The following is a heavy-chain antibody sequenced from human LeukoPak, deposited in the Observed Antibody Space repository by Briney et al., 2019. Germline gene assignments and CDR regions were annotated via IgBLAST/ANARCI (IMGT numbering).Heavy chain of an antibody. J-gene: IGHJ2*01. CDR1: GGSFSAYY. CDR2: ISHSGDT. CDR3: AKGVGSRLHVGDLATTHWYFDL. D-gene: IGHD4-17*01. Sequence: SETLSLTCSFSGGSFSAYYWSWIRQSPRKGLEWIAEISHSGDTNYNPSLKTRVTMSVDSSKNQFSLKLTSVTAMDTAVYYCAKGVGSRLHVGDLATTHWYFDLWGRGTLVAVSS. V-gene: IGHV4-34*01.